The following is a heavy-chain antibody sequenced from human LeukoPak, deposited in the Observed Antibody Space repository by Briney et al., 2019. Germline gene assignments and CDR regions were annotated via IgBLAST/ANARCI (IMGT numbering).Heavy chain of an antibody. J-gene: IGHJ4*02. CDR2: ISYDGSNK. CDR1: GFTFSSYA. D-gene: IGHD1-26*01. CDR3: ARDRRIVGVTEVY. Sequence: PGGSLRLSCAASGFTFSSYAMHWVRQAPGKGLEWVAVISYDGSNKYYADSVKGRFTISRDNSKNTLYLQMNSLRAEDTAVYYCARDRRIVGVTEVYWGQGTLVTVSS. V-gene: IGHV3-30-3*01.